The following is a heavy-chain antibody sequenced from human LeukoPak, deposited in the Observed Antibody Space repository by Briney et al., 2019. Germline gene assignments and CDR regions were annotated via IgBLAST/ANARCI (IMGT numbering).Heavy chain of an antibody. CDR3: AQDDSSGLQN. D-gene: IGHD3-22*01. CDR2: IYYSGST. J-gene: IGHJ4*02. V-gene: IGHV4-39*07. CDR1: GGSISGSFYY. Sequence: SETLSLTCTVSGGSISGSFYYWGWIRQPPGKGLEWIGSIYYSGSTYYNPSLKSRVTISVDTSKNQFSLKLSSVTAADTAVYYCAQDDSSGLQNWGQGTLVTVSS.